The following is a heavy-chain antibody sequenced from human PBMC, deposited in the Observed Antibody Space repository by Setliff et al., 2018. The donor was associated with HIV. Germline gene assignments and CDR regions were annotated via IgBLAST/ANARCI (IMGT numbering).Heavy chain of an antibody. Sequence: PGGSLRLSCAASGFTFKAHCMDWVRQAPGKGLEWVHQRRTEESAAFLKGRFTISRDDSKNTLFLQMNSLKVEDTALYYCTTAGHGSLDFDYWGQGTRVTVSS. CDR1: GFTFKAHC. CDR2: RRTE. CDR3: TTAGHGSLDFDY. D-gene: IGHD1-1*01. V-gene: IGHV3-48*01. J-gene: IGHJ4*02.